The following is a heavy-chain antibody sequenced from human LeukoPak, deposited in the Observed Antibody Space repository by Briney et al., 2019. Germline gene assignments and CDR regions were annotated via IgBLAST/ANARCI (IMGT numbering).Heavy chain of an antibody. V-gene: IGHV3-30*18. D-gene: IGHD3-9*01. J-gene: IGHJ3*02. CDR2: ISYDGSNK. CDR3: AKDILTGYYRDAFDI. CDR1: GFTFSSYG. Sequence: PGGSLRLSCAASGFTFSSYGIHWVRQAPGKGLEWVAVISYDGSNKYYADSVKGRFTISRDNSKNTLYLQMNSLRAEDTAVYYCAKDILTGYYRDAFDIWGQGTMVTVSS.